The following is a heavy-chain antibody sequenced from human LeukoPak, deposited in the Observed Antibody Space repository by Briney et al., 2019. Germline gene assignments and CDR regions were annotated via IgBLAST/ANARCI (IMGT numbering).Heavy chain of an antibody. V-gene: IGHV4-34*01. D-gene: IGHD2-15*01. CDR1: GGSFSGYY. Sequence: SETLSLTCAVYGGSFSGYYWSWIRRPQGKGLEWIGEINHSGSTNYNPSLKSRVTISVDTSKNQFSLKPSSVTAADTAVYYCARVNSEYCSGGSCYSASPPNFDYWGQGTLVTVSS. J-gene: IGHJ4*02. CDR3: ARVNSEYCSGGSCYSASPPNFDY. CDR2: INHSGST.